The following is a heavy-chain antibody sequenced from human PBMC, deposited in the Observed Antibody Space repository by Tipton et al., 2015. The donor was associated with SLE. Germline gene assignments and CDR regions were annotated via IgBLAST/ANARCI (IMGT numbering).Heavy chain of an antibody. CDR3: ARRGGGDPRFLRTYYGLDV. J-gene: IGHJ6*02. CDR1: GDSVSNEFYS. Sequence: TLSLTCAVSGDSVSNEFYSWGWVRQPAGKGLEWIGYIYYSGSTNYNPSLKSRVTMSLDTSTNQISLRLTSVSAADTAVYYCARRGGGDPRFLRTYYGLDVWGQGTTVTVSS. CDR2: IYYSGST. D-gene: IGHD2-21*02. V-gene: IGHV4-61*10.